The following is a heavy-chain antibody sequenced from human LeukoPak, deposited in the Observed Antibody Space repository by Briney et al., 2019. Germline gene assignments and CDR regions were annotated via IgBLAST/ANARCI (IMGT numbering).Heavy chain of an antibody. J-gene: IGHJ3*02. Sequence: PSETLSLTCAVSGGSISSGGYSWSWIRQPPGKGLEWIGYIYHSGSTYYNPSLKSRVTISVDRSKNQFSLKLSSVTAADTAVYYCAREGSVLHDAFDIWGQGTMVTVSS. CDR1: GGSISSGGYS. V-gene: IGHV4-30-2*01. CDR3: AREGSVLHDAFDI. CDR2: IYHSGST.